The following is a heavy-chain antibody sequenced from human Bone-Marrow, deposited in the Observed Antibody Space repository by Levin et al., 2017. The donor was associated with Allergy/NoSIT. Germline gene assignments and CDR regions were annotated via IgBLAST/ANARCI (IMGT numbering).Heavy chain of an antibody. CDR1: GFTFSSYG. CDR2: ISYDGSNK. V-gene: IGHV3-30*18. CDR3: AKDWGEVFTGYCSGGSCYSGAFDI. Sequence: TGGSLRLSCAASGFTFSSYGMHWVRQAPGKGLEWVAVISYDGSNKYYADSVKGRFTISRDNSKNTLYLQMNSLRAEDTAVYYCAKDWGEVFTGYCSGGSCYSGAFDIWGQGTMVTVSS. D-gene: IGHD2-15*01. J-gene: IGHJ3*02.